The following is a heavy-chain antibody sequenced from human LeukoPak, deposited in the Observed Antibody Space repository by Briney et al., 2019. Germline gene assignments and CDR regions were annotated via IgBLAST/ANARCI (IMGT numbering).Heavy chain of an antibody. J-gene: IGHJ4*02. D-gene: IGHD2-2*01. V-gene: IGHV3-53*05. Sequence: PGGSLRLSCAASGFTVSSNYMSWVRQAPGKGLEWVSVIYSGGSTYYADSVKGRFTISRDNAKNSLYLQMNSLRPEDMALYYCAKDSGSTGSMALDYWGQGTLVTVSS. CDR1: GFTVSSNY. CDR2: IYSGGST. CDR3: AKDSGSTGSMALDY.